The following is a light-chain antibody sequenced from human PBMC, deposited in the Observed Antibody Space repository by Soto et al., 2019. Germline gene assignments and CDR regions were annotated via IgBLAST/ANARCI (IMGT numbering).Light chain of an antibody. CDR3: QQYDNWPVT. CDR2: TAS. CDR1: QSVGVH. V-gene: IGKV3-15*01. Sequence: AATQTVSPGERATLSCRASQSVGVHLAWYQQKPGQTPRLLIYTASTRATGIPARFSGSGSGTDFTLTISSLQSEDFAVYYCQQYDNWPVTFGPGSKVDIK. J-gene: IGKJ3*01.